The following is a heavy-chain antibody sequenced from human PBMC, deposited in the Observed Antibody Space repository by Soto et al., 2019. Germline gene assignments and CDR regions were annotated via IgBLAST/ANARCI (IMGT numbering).Heavy chain of an antibody. CDR2: INQDGSGT. V-gene: IGHV3-7*03. CDR1: DFTFISTF. Sequence: GGTLRLSCIASDFTFISTFMGWVRQAPGKGLEWVANINQDGSGTYYVDSVKGRLTISRDNAKNSLYLQMNSLRAEDTAVYYCARYFRGSGRYFFVHWCQGTLVTVFS. J-gene: IGHJ4*02. CDR3: ARYFRGSGRYFFVH. D-gene: IGHD6-19*01.